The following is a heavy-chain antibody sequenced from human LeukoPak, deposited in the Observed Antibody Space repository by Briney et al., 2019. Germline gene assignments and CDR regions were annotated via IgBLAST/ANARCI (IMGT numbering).Heavy chain of an antibody. CDR3: AKDTGDGSDLDFDY. CDR2: ISGSGGST. V-gene: IGHV3-23*01. J-gene: IGHJ4*02. CDR1: GFTFSSYA. Sequence: GGSLRLSCAASGFTFSSYAMSWVRQAPGKGLEWVSAISGSGGSTYYADSVKGRFTISRDNSKNTLYLQMNSLRAEDTALYYGAKDTGDGSDLDFDYWGQGTLVTVSS. D-gene: IGHD1-26*01.